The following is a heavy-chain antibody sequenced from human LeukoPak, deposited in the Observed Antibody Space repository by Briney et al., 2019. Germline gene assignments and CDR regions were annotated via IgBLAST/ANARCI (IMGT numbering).Heavy chain of an antibody. Sequence: KSSETLSLTCTVSGYSISSGYYWGWIRQPPGKGLEWIGSIYHSGSTYYNPSLKSRVTISVDTSKNQFSLKLSSVTAADTAVYYCATLHTWIQLWVPRPNMDVWGKGTTVTISS. CDR3: ATLHTWIQLWVPRPNMDV. D-gene: IGHD5-18*01. V-gene: IGHV4-38-2*02. CDR2: IYHSGST. J-gene: IGHJ6*03. CDR1: GYSISSGYY.